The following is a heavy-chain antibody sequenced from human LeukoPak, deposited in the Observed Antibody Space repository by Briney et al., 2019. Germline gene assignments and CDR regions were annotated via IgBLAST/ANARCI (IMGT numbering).Heavy chain of an antibody. CDR3: AKVVTSGWYPPFDY. CDR1: GFTFSSYA. V-gene: IGHV3-23*01. J-gene: IGHJ4*02. CDR2: ISGSGGST. Sequence: PGGSLRLSCAASGFTFSSYAMSWVRQAPGKGLEWVSAISGSGGSTNYADSVKGWFTISRDNSKNTLYLQMNSLRAEDTAVYYCAKVVTSGWYPPFDYWGQGTLVTVSS. D-gene: IGHD6-19*01.